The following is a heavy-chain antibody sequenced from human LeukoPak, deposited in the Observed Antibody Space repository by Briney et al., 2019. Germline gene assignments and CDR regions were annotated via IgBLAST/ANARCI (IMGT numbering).Heavy chain of an antibody. V-gene: IGHV4-59*11. CDR2: INYSGTT. CDR3: ARGPEDSGSYMCDY. CDR1: GGSFSSHH. Sequence: PSETLSLTCTVSGGSFSSHHWSWIRQPPGKGLQWIGYINYSGTTKYNPSLKSRVIMSVDTSKKQFSLRLTSVTAADTAVYYCARGPEDSGSYMCDYWGQGTRVTVSS. D-gene: IGHD3-10*01. J-gene: IGHJ4*02.